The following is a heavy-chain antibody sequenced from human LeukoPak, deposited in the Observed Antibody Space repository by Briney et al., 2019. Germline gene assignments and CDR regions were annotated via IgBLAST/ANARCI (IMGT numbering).Heavy chain of an antibody. V-gene: IGHV3-48*03. CDR3: AREDGSQLDY. J-gene: IGHJ4*02. Sequence: PGGSLRLSCATSGFTFSNYEMSWVRQTPGKVLEWVSYISSSGSSTYYADSVKGRFTISRDNAKSSLCLQMDSLRAGDTAVYYCAREDGSQLDYWGRGTLVTVSS. CDR1: GFTFSNYE. CDR2: ISSSGSST. D-gene: IGHD1-26*01.